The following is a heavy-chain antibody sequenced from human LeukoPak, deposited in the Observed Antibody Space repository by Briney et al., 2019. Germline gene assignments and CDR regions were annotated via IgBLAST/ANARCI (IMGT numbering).Heavy chain of an antibody. Sequence: SETLSLTCSVSGGSIRSSNYYWGWIRQPPGKGLEWIGSIYSSGTTYYNPSLKSQVSISLDTSENQFSLKLTSVTAADTAVYYCARRGATSDYWGQGTLVTVSS. D-gene: IGHD1-26*01. CDR1: GGSIRSSNYY. V-gene: IGHV4-39*07. J-gene: IGHJ4*02. CDR2: IYSSGTT. CDR3: ARRGATSDY.